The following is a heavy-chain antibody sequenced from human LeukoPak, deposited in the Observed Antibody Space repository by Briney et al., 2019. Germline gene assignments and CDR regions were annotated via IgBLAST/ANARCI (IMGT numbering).Heavy chain of an antibody. V-gene: IGHV3-30*02. D-gene: IGHD1-26*01. CDR1: GFTFSSYG. Sequence: GGSLRLSCVASGFTFSSYGIHWVRQAPGKGLEWVAFIRYDGSYKYYGDSVKGRFTISRDNSKKTVYLQMNSLRTADTAVYYCAKHLSGSYQFDYWGQGTLVTVSS. CDR3: AKHLSGSYQFDY. CDR2: IRYDGSYK. J-gene: IGHJ4*02.